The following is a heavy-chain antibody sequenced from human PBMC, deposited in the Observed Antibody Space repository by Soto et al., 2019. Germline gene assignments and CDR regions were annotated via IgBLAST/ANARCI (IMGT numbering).Heavy chain of an antibody. D-gene: IGHD6-19*01. CDR3: ARDRYSSGWYDLDY. CDR1: GFTFSSYG. CDR2: IWYDGSDR. V-gene: IGHV3-33*01. J-gene: IGHJ4*02. Sequence: QVQLVESGGGVVQPGRSLRLSCAASGFTFSSYGMQWVGQAPGTGLEWVSVIWYDGSDRYYADSVKGRFTISRDNSKNTLYLQMNSLRAEDTGVYYCARDRYSSGWYDLDYWGQGTLVTVSS.